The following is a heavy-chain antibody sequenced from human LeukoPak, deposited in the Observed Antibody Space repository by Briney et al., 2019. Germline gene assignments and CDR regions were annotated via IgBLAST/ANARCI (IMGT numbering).Heavy chain of an antibody. CDR3: ALRPYCSSTSCYPTENDY. J-gene: IGHJ4*02. CDR2: IYYSGST. CDR1: GGSISSYY. Sequence: PSETLSLTCTVSGGSISSYYWNWIRQPPGKGLEWIGSIYYSGSTNYNPSLESRVTMSVDTSKNQFSLKLSSVTAADTAVYYCALRPYCSSTSCYPTENDYWGQGTLVTVSS. V-gene: IGHV4-59*01. D-gene: IGHD2-2*01.